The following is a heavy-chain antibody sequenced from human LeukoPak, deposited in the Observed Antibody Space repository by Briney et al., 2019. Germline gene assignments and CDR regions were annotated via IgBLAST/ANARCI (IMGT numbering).Heavy chain of an antibody. V-gene: IGHV3-23*01. CDR2: TSGSGVST. D-gene: IGHD4-11*01. CDR1: GFTSSTSA. J-gene: IGHJ6*03. CDR3: AKEAATVGYYMDV. Sequence: PGGSLRLSCAASGFTSSTSAMSWVRQAPGKGLEWVSATSGSGVSTYFADSVKGRFTISRDNSKNTLSLQMNSLRVEDTAVYYCAKEAATVGYYMDVWGKGTTVTVSS.